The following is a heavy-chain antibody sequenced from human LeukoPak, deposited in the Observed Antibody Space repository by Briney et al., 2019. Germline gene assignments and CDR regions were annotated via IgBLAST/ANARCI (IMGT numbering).Heavy chain of an antibody. CDR1: RFPFSNYA. D-gene: IGHD1/OR15-1a*01. J-gene: IGHJ4*02. CDR3: ARRKSLEQLDS. Sequence: PGGSLRLACVGSRFPFSNYAMSWVRQAPGKGLEWVSSIGGSGNKMYYRDSVRGRFTISRDNSKNTVYLQMVSLKPDDTAIYFCARRKSLEQLDSWGQGTLVTVSS. V-gene: IGHV3-23*01. CDR2: IGGSGNKM.